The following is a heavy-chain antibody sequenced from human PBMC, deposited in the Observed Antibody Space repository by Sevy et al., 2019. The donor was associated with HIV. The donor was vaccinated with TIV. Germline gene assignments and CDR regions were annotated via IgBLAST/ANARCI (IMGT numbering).Heavy chain of an antibody. D-gene: IGHD3-3*01. V-gene: IGHV3-49*03. Sequence: GGSLRLSCTGSGFTFGDYAMSWIRQAPGKGLEWVGFIRSQTYGGTTEYAGSVKGRFTISRDNSKSIAYLQMNSLKTEDTAVYYCTRVLGTISPYYYYGLDVWGQGTTVTVSS. CDR2: IRSQTYGGTT. J-gene: IGHJ6*02. CDR1: GFTFGDYA. CDR3: TRVLGTISPYYYYGLDV.